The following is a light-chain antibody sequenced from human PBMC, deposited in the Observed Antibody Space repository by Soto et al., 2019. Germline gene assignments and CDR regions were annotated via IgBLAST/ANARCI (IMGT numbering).Light chain of an antibody. CDR2: GNN. CDR3: QSYDSSLSGWV. J-gene: IGLJ3*02. CDR1: NSNIGAGYD. Sequence: QSVLTQTPSVSGAPGQRVTISCTGSNSNIGAGYDVHWYQQIPGTTPKVLIYGNNNRPSGVPDRMSGSKSGTSASLAITGLQAEDEADYYCQSYDSSLSGWVFGGGTKLTVL. V-gene: IGLV1-40*01.